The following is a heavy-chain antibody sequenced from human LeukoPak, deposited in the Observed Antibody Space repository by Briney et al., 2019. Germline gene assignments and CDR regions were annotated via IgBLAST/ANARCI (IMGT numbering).Heavy chain of an antibody. V-gene: IGHV1-69*13. CDR1: GGTFSSHA. CDR2: IIPIFGTA. D-gene: IGHD2-21*02. CDR3: ARWGNCGGDCSPYFDY. J-gene: IGHJ4*02. Sequence: SVKVSCKASGGTFSSHAIAWVRQAPGQGLEWMGGIIPIFGTANYAQKFQGRVTITPDESPRTAYMELRSLRSEDTAVYYCARWGNCGGDCSPYFDYWGQGTLVTVSS.